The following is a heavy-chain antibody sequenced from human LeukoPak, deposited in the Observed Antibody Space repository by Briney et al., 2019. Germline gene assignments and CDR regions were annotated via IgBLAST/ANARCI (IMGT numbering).Heavy chain of an antibody. CDR1: GYTFTSYY. D-gene: IGHD1-14*01. J-gene: IGHJ3*02. CDR3: ARGLPGGPDRDAFDI. Sequence: ASVKVSCKASGYTFTSYYMHWVRQAPGQGLEWMGIINPSGGSTSYAQKFQGRVTMTRDTSTSTVYMELSSLRSEDTAVYYCARGLPGGPDRDAFDIWGQGTMVTVSS. V-gene: IGHV1-46*01. CDR2: INPSGGST.